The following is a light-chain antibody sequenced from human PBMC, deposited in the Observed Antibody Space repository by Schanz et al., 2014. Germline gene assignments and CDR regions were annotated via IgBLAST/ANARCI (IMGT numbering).Light chain of an antibody. Sequence: QSALTQPPSASGSPGQSVTISCTGTSSDVGGYNFVSWYQQHPGKVPKLMIYEVSKRPSGVPDRFSGSKSGNTASLTISGLQAEDEADYYCSSYTSSSTPWVFGGGTKLTVL. CDR2: EVS. CDR3: SSYTSSSTPWV. V-gene: IGLV2-8*01. CDR1: SSDVGGYNF. J-gene: IGLJ3*02.